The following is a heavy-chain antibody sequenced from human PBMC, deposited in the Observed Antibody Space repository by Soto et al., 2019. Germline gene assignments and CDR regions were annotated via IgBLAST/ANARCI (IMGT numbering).Heavy chain of an antibody. CDR3: ARGRYGDY. Sequence: QVHLVQSGAEVKKPGASVKVSCKASGYTFTSYGITWVRQAPGQGLEWMGWISAHNGNTDSAQKLQGRVIVTRDTSTSPADTELRSLRSDDTAVYYCARGRYGDYWGQGARVTVSS. CDR2: ISAHNGNT. J-gene: IGHJ4*02. CDR1: GYTFTSYG. V-gene: IGHV1-18*01. D-gene: IGHD1-1*01.